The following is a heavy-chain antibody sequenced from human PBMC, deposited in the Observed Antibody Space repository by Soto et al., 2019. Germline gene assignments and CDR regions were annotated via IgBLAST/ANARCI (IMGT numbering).Heavy chain of an antibody. J-gene: IGHJ6*03. V-gene: IGHV1-18*01. Sequence: ASVKVSCKASGYTFTSYGISWVRQAPGQGLEWKGWISAYNGNTNYAQKHQGRVTMTTDTSTSTDYMELRSLRSDDTAVYYCARDRGLYCSSTSCQTYYYYYYMDVWGKGTTVTVSS. CDR3: ARDRGLYCSSTSCQTYYYYYYMDV. CDR1: GYTFTSYG. D-gene: IGHD2-2*01. CDR2: ISAYNGNT.